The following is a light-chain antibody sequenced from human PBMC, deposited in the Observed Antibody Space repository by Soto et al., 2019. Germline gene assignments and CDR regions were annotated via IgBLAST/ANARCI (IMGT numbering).Light chain of an antibody. CDR2: AAS. Sequence: DIQLTQSPSFLSASVGYRFTITCLASQGISSHLAWYQQKPGKAPKLLIYAASTLQSGVPSRFSGSGSGTEFTLTISSLQPEDFATYYCQQLNSYPITFGQGTRLEIK. J-gene: IGKJ5*01. V-gene: IGKV1-9*01. CDR3: QQLNSYPIT. CDR1: QGISSH.